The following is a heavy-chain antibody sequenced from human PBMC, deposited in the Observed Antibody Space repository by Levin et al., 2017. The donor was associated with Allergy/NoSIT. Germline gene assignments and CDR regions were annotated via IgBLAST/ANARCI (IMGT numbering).Heavy chain of an antibody. CDR3: ARELRGAGGNSGDRFDP. CDR1: GYTFTSYG. Sequence: ASVKVSCKASGYTFTSYGISWVRQAPGQGLEWMGWISAYNGNTNYAQKLQGRVTMTTDTSTSTAYMELRSLRSDDTAVYYCARELRGAGGNSGDRFDPWGQGTLVTVSS. J-gene: IGHJ5*02. V-gene: IGHV1-18*01. CDR2: ISAYNGNT. D-gene: IGHD4-23*01.